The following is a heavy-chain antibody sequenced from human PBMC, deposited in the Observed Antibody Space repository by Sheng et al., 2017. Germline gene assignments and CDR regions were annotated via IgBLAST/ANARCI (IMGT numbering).Heavy chain of an antibody. J-gene: IGHJ4*02. V-gene: IGHV3-74*02. Sequence: EVRLVDSGGGLVQPGGSLRLSCAASGFTFTNYWMHWVRQVPGKGLMWVSRVLREDSSITYADSVRGRFTISRDDAKNALYLQMNSLRAEDTAVYYCARSTYIVPFDLWGQGTLVTVSS. CDR2: VLREDSSI. D-gene: IGHD2-8*01. CDR1: GFTFTNYW. CDR3: ARSTYIVPFDL.